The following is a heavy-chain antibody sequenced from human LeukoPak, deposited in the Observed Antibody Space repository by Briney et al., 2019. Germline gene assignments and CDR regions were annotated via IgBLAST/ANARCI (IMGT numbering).Heavy chain of an antibody. CDR1: GFTFSSYA. Sequence: GGSLRLSCAASGFTFSSYAMSWVRQAPGKGLEWVSAISGSGDSTYYADSVKGRFTISRDNSKNTLYLQLNSLRAEDAAVYYCAKAGMLGAFDIWGQGTMVTVSS. CDR3: AKAGMLGAFDI. D-gene: IGHD3-10*02. V-gene: IGHV3-23*01. J-gene: IGHJ3*02. CDR2: ISGSGDST.